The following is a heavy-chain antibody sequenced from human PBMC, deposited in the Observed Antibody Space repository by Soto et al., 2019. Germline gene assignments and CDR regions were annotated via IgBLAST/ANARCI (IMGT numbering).Heavy chain of an antibody. D-gene: IGHD3-3*01. CDR2: IYWDDDK. CDR3: AHRVLRTVFGLVTTTAIYFDF. Sequence: QITLNESGPTQVKPRQTLTLPCTFSGFSLTTSGVGVGWIRQSPGKAPEWLALIYWDDDKRYSPSLKSRLPITKDTSKNQVVLTMADLDPADTATYYCAHRVLRTVFGLVTTTAIYFDFWGQGTPVAVSS. J-gene: IGHJ4*02. V-gene: IGHV2-5*02. CDR1: GFSLTTSGVG.